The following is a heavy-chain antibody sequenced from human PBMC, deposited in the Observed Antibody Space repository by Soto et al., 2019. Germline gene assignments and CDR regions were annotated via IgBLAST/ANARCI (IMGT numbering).Heavy chain of an antibody. CDR3: AKSVPGYAENNNGMDV. CDR1: GFTFSNYG. V-gene: IGHV3-30*18. CDR2: ISYDGSNK. D-gene: IGHD3-10*02. Sequence: QVQLVESGGGVVQPGRSLRLSCAASGFTFSNYGMHWVRQAPGKGLEWVAVISYDGSNKYYADSVKGRITISRDNSKNMLYKQMNSLRAEDTAVYCCAKSVPGYAENNNGMDVWGQGTTVTVSS. J-gene: IGHJ6*02.